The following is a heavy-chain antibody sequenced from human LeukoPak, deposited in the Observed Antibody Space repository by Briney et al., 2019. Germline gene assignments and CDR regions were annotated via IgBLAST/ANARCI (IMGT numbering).Heavy chain of an antibody. CDR1: EFSFRSYS. CDR3: TGHHQAYSRTY. J-gene: IGHJ4*02. Sequence: GGSLRLSCAASEFSFRSYSMNWVRQAPGKGLEWVSRISTDASSTTYADSVKGRFTISRDNAKGTLYLQMSSLRAEDTAVYYCTGHHQAYSRTYWGQGTLVTVSS. D-gene: IGHD4-11*01. CDR2: ISTDASST. V-gene: IGHV3-74*01.